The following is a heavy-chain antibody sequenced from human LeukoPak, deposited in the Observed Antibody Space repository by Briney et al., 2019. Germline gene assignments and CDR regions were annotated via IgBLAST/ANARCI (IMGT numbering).Heavy chain of an antibody. J-gene: IGHJ4*02. CDR1: GDSISSGSYY. D-gene: IGHD2-15*01. Sequence: SETLSLTCTVSGDSISSGSYYWSWIRQPAGKGLECIGRIYNSGSTNYNPSLKSRVTISVDTSKNQFSLKLSSVTAADTAVYYCARDFSGEVVAAESYFDYWGQGTLVTVSS. CDR3: ARDFSGEVVAAESYFDY. CDR2: IYNSGST. V-gene: IGHV4-61*02.